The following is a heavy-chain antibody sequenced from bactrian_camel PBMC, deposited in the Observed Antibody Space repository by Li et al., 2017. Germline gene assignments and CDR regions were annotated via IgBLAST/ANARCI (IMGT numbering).Heavy chain of an antibody. Sequence: VQLVESGGGSVQAGGTLRLSCTASGNTKCMAWFRQAPGKEREGVANVDMTGKIFYAQSVKGRFTISRDNAKNTLYLQMNNLKPEDTALYYCAFHSKPGYCFTPTLLEFWGRGTQVTVS. V-gene: IGHV3S53*01. CDR1: GNTKC. CDR3: AFHSKPGYCFTPTLLEF. J-gene: IGHJ4*01. D-gene: IGHD2*01. CDR2: VDMTGKI.